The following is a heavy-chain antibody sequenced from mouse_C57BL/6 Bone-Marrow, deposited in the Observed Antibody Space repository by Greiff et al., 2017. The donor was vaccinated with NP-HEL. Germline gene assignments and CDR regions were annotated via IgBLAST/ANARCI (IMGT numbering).Heavy chain of an antibody. CDR2: INPGSGGT. Sequence: VKLQESGAELVRPGTSVKVSCKASGYAFTNYLIEWVKQRPGQGLEWIGVINPGSGGTNYNEKFKGKATLTADKSSSTAYMQLSSLTSEDSAVYFCARFYYDYDGYWYFDVWGTGTTVTVSS. CDR3: ARFYYDYDGYWYFDV. D-gene: IGHD2-4*01. CDR1: GYAFTNYL. J-gene: IGHJ1*03. V-gene: IGHV1-54*01.